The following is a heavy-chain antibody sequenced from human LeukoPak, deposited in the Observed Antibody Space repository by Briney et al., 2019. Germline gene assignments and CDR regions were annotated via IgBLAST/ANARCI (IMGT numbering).Heavy chain of an antibody. CDR2: IYYSGST. Sequence: TPSETLSLTCTLSCGSISSSSYYWGWIRQPPGKGLEWFGSIYYSGSTYYNPPLKSRVTISVDTSKNQFSLKLSSVTAADTAVYYCARDDQGSTDYWGQGTLVTVSS. D-gene: IGHD1-26*01. CDR1: CGSISSSSYY. V-gene: IGHV4-39*07. J-gene: IGHJ4*02. CDR3: ARDDQGSTDY.